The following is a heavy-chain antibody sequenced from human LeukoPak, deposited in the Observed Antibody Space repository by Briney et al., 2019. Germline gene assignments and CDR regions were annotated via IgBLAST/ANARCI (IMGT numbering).Heavy chain of an antibody. J-gene: IGHJ4*02. D-gene: IGHD3-22*01. V-gene: IGHV1-69*05. CDR3: ARDSYYYDSSGYYGYVLDY. CDR1: GGTFSSYA. CDR2: IIPIFGTA. Sequence: GASVKVSCKASGGTFSSYAISWVRQAPGQGLERMGGIIPIFGTANYAQKFQGRVTMTRDTSTSTVYMELSSLRSEDTAVYYCARDSYYYDSSGYYGYVLDYWGQGTLVTVSS.